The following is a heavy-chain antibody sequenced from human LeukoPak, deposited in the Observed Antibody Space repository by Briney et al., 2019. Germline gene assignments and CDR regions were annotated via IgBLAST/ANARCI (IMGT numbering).Heavy chain of an antibody. Sequence: GGSLRLSCAASGFTFSSYAMHWVRQAPGKGLEWVALISYDESYRYYADSVKGRFTISRDNSKNTLYLQMNSLRADDTVVYFCARVQWELLYPDYWGQGTLVTVSS. D-gene: IGHD1-26*01. CDR2: ISYDESYR. J-gene: IGHJ4*02. V-gene: IGHV3-30-3*01. CDR1: GFTFSSYA. CDR3: ARVQWELLYPDY.